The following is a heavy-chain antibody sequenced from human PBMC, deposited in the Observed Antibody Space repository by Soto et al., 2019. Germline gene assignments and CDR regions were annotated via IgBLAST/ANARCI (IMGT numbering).Heavy chain of an antibody. CDR3: ARADYGDYEYPTGPFDP. D-gene: IGHD4-17*01. CDR2: IKQDGSEK. J-gene: IGHJ5*02. Sequence: GGSLRLSCAASGFTFSSYWMSWVRQAPGKGLEWVANIKQDGSEKYYVDSVKGRFTISRDNAKNSLYLQMNSLRAEDTAVYYCARADYGDYEYPTGPFDPWGQGTLVTVSS. V-gene: IGHV3-7*01. CDR1: GFTFSSYW.